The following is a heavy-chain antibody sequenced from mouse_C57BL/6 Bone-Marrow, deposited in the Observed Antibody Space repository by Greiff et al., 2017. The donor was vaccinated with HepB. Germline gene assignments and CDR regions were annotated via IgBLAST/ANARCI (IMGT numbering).Heavy chain of an antibody. CDR3: ARVLGGAY. CDR1: GFTFSSYA. Sequence: EVQVVESGGGLVKPGGSLKLSCAASGFTFSSYAMSWVRQTPEKRLEWVATISDGGSYTYYPDNVKGRFTISRDNAKNNLYLQMSHLKSEDTAMYYCARVLGGAYWGQGTLVTVSA. CDR2: ISDGGSYT. D-gene: IGHD4-1*01. V-gene: IGHV5-4*01. J-gene: IGHJ3*01.